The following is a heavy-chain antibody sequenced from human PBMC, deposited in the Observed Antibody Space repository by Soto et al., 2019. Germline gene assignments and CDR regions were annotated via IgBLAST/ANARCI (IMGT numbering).Heavy chain of an antibody. V-gene: IGHV4-59*01. CDR3: ARLATRYYFDY. CDR1: GGSISSYY. CDR2: IYYSGST. D-gene: IGHD1-1*01. J-gene: IGHJ4*02. Sequence: SETLSLTCTVSGGSISSYYWSWIRQPPGKGLEWIGYIYYSGSTNYNPSLRSRVTISVDTSKNQFSLKMSSVTAADTAVYYCARLATRYYFDYWGQGTLVTVSS.